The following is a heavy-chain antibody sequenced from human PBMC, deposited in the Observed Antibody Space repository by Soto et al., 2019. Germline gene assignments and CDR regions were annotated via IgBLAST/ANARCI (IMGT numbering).Heavy chain of an antibody. CDR3: ARVAVDSGYDLQWFDP. Sequence: ASVKVSCKASGYTFTSYYMHWVRQAPGQGLEWMGIINPSGGSTSYAQKFQGRVTMTRDTSTSTVYMELSSLRSEDTAVYYCARVAVDSGYDLQWFDPWGQGTLVTVSS. D-gene: IGHD5-12*01. V-gene: IGHV1-46*01. CDR1: GYTFTSYY. J-gene: IGHJ5*02. CDR2: INPSGGST.